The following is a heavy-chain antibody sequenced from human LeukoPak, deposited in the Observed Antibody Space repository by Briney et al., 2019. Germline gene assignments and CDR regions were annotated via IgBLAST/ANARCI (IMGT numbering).Heavy chain of an antibody. CDR2: INPNSGGT. CDR3: ARGESYYDFWSGTLRGDWFDP. D-gene: IGHD3-3*01. CDR1: GYTFTGYH. J-gene: IGHJ5*02. Sequence: VKVSCKASGYTFTGYHMHWVRQAPGQGLEWMGWINPNSGGTNYAQKFQGWVTMTRDTSISTAYMELSRLRSDDTAVYYCARGESYYDFWSGTLRGDWFDPWGQGTLVTVSS. V-gene: IGHV1-2*04.